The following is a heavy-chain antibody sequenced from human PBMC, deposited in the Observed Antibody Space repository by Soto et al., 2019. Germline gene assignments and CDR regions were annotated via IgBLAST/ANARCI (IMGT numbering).Heavy chain of an antibody. Sequence: ASVKVSCKASGYTFTSYGISWVRQAPGQGLEWMGWISAYNGNTNYAQKLQGRVTMTTDTSTSTAYMELRSLRSDDTAVYYCARDQWSGFESGAFDIWGQGTMVTVSS. CDR3: ARDQWSGFESGAFDI. CDR1: GYTFTSYG. D-gene: IGHD3-3*01. J-gene: IGHJ3*02. CDR2: ISAYNGNT. V-gene: IGHV1-18*01.